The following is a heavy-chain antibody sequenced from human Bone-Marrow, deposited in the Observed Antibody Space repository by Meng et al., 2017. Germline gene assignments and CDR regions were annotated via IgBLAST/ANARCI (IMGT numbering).Heavy chain of an antibody. CDR3: ARQGDTAMATFDY. Sequence: QVQLQESGPGLVKPSQTLSLTCAVYGGTFSDYHWSWIRQPPGKGLEWIGEINHSGGTKYTPSLESRVTISIDTSKNQFSLKLSSVTAADTAIYYCARQGDTAMATFDYWGQGTLVTVSS. CDR1: GGTFSDYH. V-gene: IGHV4-34*09. CDR2: INHSGGT. J-gene: IGHJ4*02. D-gene: IGHD5-18*01.